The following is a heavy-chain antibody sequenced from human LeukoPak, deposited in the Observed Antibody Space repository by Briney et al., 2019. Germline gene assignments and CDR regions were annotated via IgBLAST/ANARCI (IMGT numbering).Heavy chain of an antibody. V-gene: IGHV3-30-3*01. Sequence: GGSLRLSCAASGFTFSNYAMHWVRQAPGKGLEWVAVISYDAINKDYADSVKGRFTISRDNSKNTLYLQMNSLRAEDTAVYYCVKSALNYGANWFDPWGQGTLVTVSS. CDR1: GFTFSNYA. J-gene: IGHJ5*02. CDR3: VKSALNYGANWFDP. D-gene: IGHD4/OR15-4a*01. CDR2: ISYDAINK.